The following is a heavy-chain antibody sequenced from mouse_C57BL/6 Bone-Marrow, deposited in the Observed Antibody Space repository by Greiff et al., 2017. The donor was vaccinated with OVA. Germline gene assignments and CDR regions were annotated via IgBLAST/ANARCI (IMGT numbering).Heavy chain of an antibody. CDR1: GYTFTGYW. CDR3: VGPWFAY. Sequence: VQLQQSGAELMKPGASVKLSCKATGYTFTGYWIEWVKQRPGHGLEWIGEILPGSGGTKYNAKFKGKATFTADTSSNTAYMQLSSLTTEDSAIYYCVGPWFAYWGQGTLVTVSA. V-gene: IGHV1-9*01. J-gene: IGHJ3*01. CDR2: ILPGSGGT.